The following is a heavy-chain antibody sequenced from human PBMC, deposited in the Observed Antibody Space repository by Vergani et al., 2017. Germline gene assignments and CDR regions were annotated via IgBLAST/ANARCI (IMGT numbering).Heavy chain of an antibody. Sequence: QVQQVQSGAEVKKPGASVKVSCKASGYIFTGYNMHWVRQAPGQGLEWMGWINPNRGDTKYAQKFQGRVTMTRDTSINTAYMELSRLRSDDTAVYYCARGYHYDNSGYRNVLDIWGQGTMVTVSS. CDR3: ARGYHYDNSGYRNVLDI. CDR1: GYIFTGYN. CDR2: INPNRGDT. J-gene: IGHJ3*02. D-gene: IGHD3-22*01. V-gene: IGHV1-2*02.